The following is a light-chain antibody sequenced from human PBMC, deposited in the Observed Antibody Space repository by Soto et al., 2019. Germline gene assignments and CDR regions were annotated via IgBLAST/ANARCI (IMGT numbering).Light chain of an antibody. J-gene: IGLJ1*01. CDR2: EVG. CDR3: SSYAGTYTFGV. Sequence: QSALTQPASVSGSRGQSITISCTGTTSDVGGYNYVSWHQQHPGKAPKLMIYEVGVRPSGVSNRFSGSKSGNTASLTISGLQAEDESDYYCSSYAGTYTFGVLGTGPHVTVL. V-gene: IGLV2-14*01. CDR1: TSDVGGYNY.